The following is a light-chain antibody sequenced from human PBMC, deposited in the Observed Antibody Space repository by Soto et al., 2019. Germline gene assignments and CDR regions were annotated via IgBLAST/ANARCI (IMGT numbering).Light chain of an antibody. CDR2: YVS. Sequence: QSALTQPASVSGSPGQSITISCTGTSSDVGGYNYVSWYQQHPGKAPKLMIYYVSNRPSGVSNRFSGSKSGNTSSLTISGLQAEDEADYYCSSYTRSSTLVVFGGGTKLTVL. J-gene: IGLJ2*01. CDR3: SSYTRSSTLVV. V-gene: IGLV2-14*01. CDR1: SSDVGGYNY.